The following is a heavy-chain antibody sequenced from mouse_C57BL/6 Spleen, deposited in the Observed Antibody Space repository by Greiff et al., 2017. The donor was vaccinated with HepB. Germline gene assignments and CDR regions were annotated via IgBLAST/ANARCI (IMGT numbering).Heavy chain of an antibody. CDR2: IWSGGST. V-gene: IGHV2-2*01. D-gene: IGHD1-1*01. Sequence: VQLQQSGPGLVQPSQSPSITCTVSGFSLPSYGVHWVRQSPGKGLEWLGVIWSGGSTDYNAAFISRLSISKDNSKSQVFFKMNSLQADDTAIYYCAREDYGSSWGYAMDYWGQGTSVTVSS. CDR1: GFSLPSYG. CDR3: AREDYGSSWGYAMDY. J-gene: IGHJ4*01.